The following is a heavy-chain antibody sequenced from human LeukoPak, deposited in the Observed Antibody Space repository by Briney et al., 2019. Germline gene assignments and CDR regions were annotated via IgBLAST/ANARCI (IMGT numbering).Heavy chain of an antibody. D-gene: IGHD6-13*01. CDR2: INHSGST. CDR1: GGSFSGYY. CDR3: ARVARLAIAALRGYFQH. J-gene: IGHJ1*01. Sequence: PSETLSLTCAVYGGSFSGYYWSWIRQPPGKGLEWIGEINHSGSTNYSPSLKSRVTISVDTSKNQFSLKLSSVTAADTAVYYCARVARLAIAALRGYFQHWGQGTLVTVSS. V-gene: IGHV4-34*01.